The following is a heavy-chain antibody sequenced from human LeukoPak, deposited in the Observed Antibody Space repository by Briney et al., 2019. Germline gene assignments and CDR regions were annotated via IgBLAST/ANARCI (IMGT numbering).Heavy chain of an antibody. J-gene: IGHJ5*02. CDR1: GGSISSYY. D-gene: IGHD2-15*01. CDR3: ARDDGYCSGGSCLRGDWFDP. V-gene: IGHV4-59*12. CDR2: IYYSGST. Sequence: PSETLSLTCTVSGGSISSYYWSWIRQPPGKGLEWIGYIYYSGSTNYNPSLKSRVTISVDTSKNQFSLKLSSVTAADTAVYYCARDDGYCSGGSCLRGDWFDPWGQGTLVTVSS.